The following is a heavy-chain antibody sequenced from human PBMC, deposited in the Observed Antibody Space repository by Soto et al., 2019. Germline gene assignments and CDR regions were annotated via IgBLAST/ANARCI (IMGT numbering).Heavy chain of an antibody. D-gene: IGHD3-16*01. CDR3: ARHSTYDYGDY. CDR2: IYWDDDK. CDR1: GFSLSTSGVG. V-gene: IGHV2-5*02. J-gene: IGHJ4*02. Sequence: QITLKESGPTLVKPTQTLTLTCTFSGFSLSTSGVGVGWIRQPPGKALEWLAVIYWDDDKRYSPSLKSRLTTTKDTSKNQVVLTMTNMDPVDTATYYCARHSTYDYGDYWGQGTLVTVSS.